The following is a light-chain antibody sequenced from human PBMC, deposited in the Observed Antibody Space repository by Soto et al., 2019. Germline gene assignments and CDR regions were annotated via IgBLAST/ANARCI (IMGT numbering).Light chain of an antibody. CDR1: QSITSSN. CDR3: QQCGSSPT. Sequence: DTVLTQSPSTLSLSPGERATLSCRASQSITSSNLAWYQQKPGQAPRLLIYATSSRATGVPDRFSGGGSGTDFTLTLSRLQPEDSAVYYCQQCGSSPTFGQGTKLEIK. CDR2: ATS. V-gene: IGKV3-20*01. J-gene: IGKJ2*01.